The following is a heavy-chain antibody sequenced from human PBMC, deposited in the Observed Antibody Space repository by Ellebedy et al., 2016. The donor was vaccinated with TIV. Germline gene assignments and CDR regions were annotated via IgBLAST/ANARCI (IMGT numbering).Heavy chain of an antibody. CDR1: GFTFRRFA. D-gene: IGHD6-13*01. J-gene: IGHJ4*02. CDR2: VSADGSRK. CDR3: AKPSDPNPGYSASWATYFDS. Sequence: GESLKISXAASGFTFRRFAMHWVRQAPGQGLEWVAVVSADGSRKSYADSVKERFTISRDNSKNTLFVQMNSLRVEDTAVYYCAKPSDPNPGYSASWATYFDSWGQGTLVTVSS. V-gene: IGHV3-30*18.